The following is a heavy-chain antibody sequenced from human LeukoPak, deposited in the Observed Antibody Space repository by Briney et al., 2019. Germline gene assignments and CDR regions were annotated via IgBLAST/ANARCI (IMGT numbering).Heavy chain of an antibody. Sequence: PXXLXPXXTLTLXCTFSGXARSTSGXXGXXVRQPPGKALEWLALIFWDGDKRDNPSLKSRLTITKDTSKNQVVLTMTNMDPVDTATYYCAHRGDGDYEANWFDPWGQGTLVTVSS. D-gene: IGHD4-17*01. CDR1: GXARSTSGXX. J-gene: IGHJ5*02. V-gene: IGHV2-5*02. CDR3: AHRGDGDYEANWFDP. CDR2: IFWDGDK.